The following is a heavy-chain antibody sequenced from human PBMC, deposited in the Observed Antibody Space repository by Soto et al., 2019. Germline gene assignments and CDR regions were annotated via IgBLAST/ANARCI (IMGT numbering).Heavy chain of an antibody. D-gene: IGHD3-3*01. CDR2: ISSSGGST. CDR1: GFTFSSYA. V-gene: IGHV3-23*01. Sequence: EVQLLESGGGLVQPGGSLRLSCAASGFTFSSYAMSWVRQAPGKGLEWVSAISSSGGSTYYADSVKGRFTISRDNSKNTLYLQMNSLRAEDTAVYYCAKASVITIFSFYYYGMDVWGQGTTVTVSS. CDR3: AKASVITIFSFYYYGMDV. J-gene: IGHJ6*02.